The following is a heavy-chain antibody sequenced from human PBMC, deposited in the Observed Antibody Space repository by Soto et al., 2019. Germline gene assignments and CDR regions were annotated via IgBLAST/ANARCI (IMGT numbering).Heavy chain of an antibody. D-gene: IGHD2-15*01. CDR3: ASLGYCSGGSCPQYYMDV. J-gene: IGHJ6*03. V-gene: IGHV4-34*01. CDR1: GGSFSGYY. CDR2: INHSGST. Sequence: QVQLQQWGAGLLKPSETLSLTCAVYGGSFSGYYWSWIRQPPGKGLEWIGEINHSGSTNYNPSLNSRVTISVDTSKNQFSLKLSSVTAADTAVYYCASLGYCSGGSCPQYYMDVWGKGTTVTVSS.